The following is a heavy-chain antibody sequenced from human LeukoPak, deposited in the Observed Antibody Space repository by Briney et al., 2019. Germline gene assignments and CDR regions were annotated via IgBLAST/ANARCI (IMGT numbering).Heavy chain of an antibody. V-gene: IGHV4-61*01. CDR3: ARDRDYYDSSGYYLHDAFDI. D-gene: IGHD3-22*01. CDR2: IYYSGST. CDR1: GGSVSSGSYY. Sequence: SETLSVTCTVSGGSVSSGSYYWIWIRQPPGKGLEWIGYIYYSGSTNYNPSLKSRATISVDTSKNQFSLKLSSVTAADTAVYYCARDRDYYDSSGYYLHDAFDIWGEGTTVTLSS. J-gene: IGHJ3*02.